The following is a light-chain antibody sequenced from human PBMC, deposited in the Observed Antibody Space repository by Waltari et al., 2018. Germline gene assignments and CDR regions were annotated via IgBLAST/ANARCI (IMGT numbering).Light chain of an antibody. CDR2: DAS. Sequence: DIQMTQSPSSLSASVGDRVTITRQASQDISNSLNWYHQKPGKAPKLLIYDASDLETGVPSRFSGSGSGTDFTFTISSLQPEDIATYYCQQYQNLPYTFGQGTKLEI. CDR3: QQYQNLPYT. V-gene: IGKV1-33*01. CDR1: QDISNS. J-gene: IGKJ2*01.